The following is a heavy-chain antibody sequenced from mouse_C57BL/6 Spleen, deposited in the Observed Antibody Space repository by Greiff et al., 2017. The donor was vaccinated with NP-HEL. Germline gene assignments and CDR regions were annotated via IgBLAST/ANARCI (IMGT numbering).Heavy chain of an antibody. V-gene: IGHV1-22*01. D-gene: IGHD2-1*01. CDR2: INPNNGGT. J-gene: IGHJ2*01. CDR3: ASYYGNYYFDY. Sequence: EVQLQQSGPELVKPGASVKMSCKASGYTFTDYNMHWVKQSHGKSLEWIGYINPNNGGTSYNQKFKGKATLTGDTSSSTAYMELRSLTSEDAAVYDCASYYGNYYFDYWGQGTTLTVAS. CDR1: GYTFTDYN.